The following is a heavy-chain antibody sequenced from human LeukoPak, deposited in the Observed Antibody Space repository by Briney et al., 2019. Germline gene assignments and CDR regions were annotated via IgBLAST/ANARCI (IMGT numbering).Heavy chain of an antibody. Sequence: GGSLRLSCAASGFTVSSNYMSWVRQAPGKGLEWVSVIYSGGSTYYADSVKGRFTISRGNSKNTLYLQMNSLRAEDTAVYYCARDNIYGSGSYYYYYGMDVWGQGTTVTVSS. J-gene: IGHJ6*02. CDR3: ARDNIYGSGSYYYYYGMDV. D-gene: IGHD3-10*01. V-gene: IGHV3-53*01. CDR1: GFTVSSNY. CDR2: IYSGGST.